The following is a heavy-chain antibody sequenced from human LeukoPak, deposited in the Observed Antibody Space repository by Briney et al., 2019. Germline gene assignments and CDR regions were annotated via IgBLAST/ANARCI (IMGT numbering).Heavy chain of an antibody. D-gene: IGHD4-17*01. CDR1: GGTFSSYA. Sequence: SVKVSCKASGGTFSSYAISWVRQAPGQGLEWMGRIIPIFGTANYAQKFQGRVTITTDESTSTAYMELSSLRSEDTAVYYCARSGAYGDSIGAIDYWGQGTLVTVSS. J-gene: IGHJ4*02. CDR2: IIPIFGTA. V-gene: IGHV1-69*05. CDR3: ARSGAYGDSIGAIDY.